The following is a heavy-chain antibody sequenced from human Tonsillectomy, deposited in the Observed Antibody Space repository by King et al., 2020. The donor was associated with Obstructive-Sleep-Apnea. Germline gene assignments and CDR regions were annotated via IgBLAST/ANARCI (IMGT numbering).Heavy chain of an antibody. CDR2: ISWNSGSI. CDR3: AKEPLWFGESKHFDY. Sequence: VQLVESGGGLVQPGRSLRLSCAASGFTFDDYAMHWVRQAPGKGLEWVSGISWNSGSIGYADSVKGRFTISRDNAKNSLYLQMNSLRAEDTALYYCAKEPLWFGESKHFDYWGQGTLVTVSS. V-gene: IGHV3-9*01. D-gene: IGHD3-10*01. J-gene: IGHJ4*02. CDR1: GFTFDDYA.